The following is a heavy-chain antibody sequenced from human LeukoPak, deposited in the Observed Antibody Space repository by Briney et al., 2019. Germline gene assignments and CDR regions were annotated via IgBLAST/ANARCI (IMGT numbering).Heavy chain of an antibody. CDR1: GFTFSNYE. CDR3: AKETHRITMVRGVSDY. D-gene: IGHD3-10*01. Sequence: GGSLRLSCAASGFTFSNYEMNWVRQAPGKGLEWVSVIYKNAITYHADTVKGRFTISRDNSKNTLYLQMNSLRAEDTAVYYCAKETHRITMVRGVSDYWGQGTLVTVSS. J-gene: IGHJ4*02. V-gene: IGHV3-23*03. CDR2: IYKNAIT.